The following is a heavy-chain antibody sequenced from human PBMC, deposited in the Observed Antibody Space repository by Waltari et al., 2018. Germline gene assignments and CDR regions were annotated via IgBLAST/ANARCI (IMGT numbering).Heavy chain of an antibody. J-gene: IGHJ2*01. V-gene: IGHV4-31*03. CDR3: ARGSAHDWYFDL. CDR2: IYYSGST. Sequence: QVQLQESGPGLVKPSQTLSLTCTVSGGSISRGGYYWSWIRQHPGKGLEWIGYIYYSGSTYYNPSLKSRVTISVDTSKNQFSLKLSSVTAADTAVYYCARGSAHDWYFDLWGRGTLVTVSS. CDR1: GGSISRGGYY.